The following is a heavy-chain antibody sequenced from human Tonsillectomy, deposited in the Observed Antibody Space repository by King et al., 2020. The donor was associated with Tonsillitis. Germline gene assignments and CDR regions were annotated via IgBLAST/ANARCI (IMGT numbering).Heavy chain of an antibody. V-gene: IGHV4-39*01. CDR3: ASTLVVPAAKGFQD. CDR1: GGSISSSSYY. D-gene: IGHD2-2*01. CDR2: IYYSGST. J-gene: IGHJ1*01. Sequence: QLQESGPGLVKPSETLSLTCTVSGGSISSSSYYWGWIRQPPGKGLEWIGSIYYSGSTYYNPSLKSRVTISVDTSMNQFSLKLSSVTAADTAVYYCASTLVVPAAKGFQDWGQGTLVTVSS.